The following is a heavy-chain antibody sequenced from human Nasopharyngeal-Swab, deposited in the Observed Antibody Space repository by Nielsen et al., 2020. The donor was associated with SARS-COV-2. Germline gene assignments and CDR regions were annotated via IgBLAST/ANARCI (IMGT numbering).Heavy chain of an antibody. Sequence: SETLSLTCAVSGYSISSGYYWGWIRQPPGQGLEWIGSIYHSGSTYYNPSLKSRVTISVDTSKNQFSLKLSSVTAADTAVYYCARRYGGWTGSYYYYMDVWGKGTTVTVSS. CDR3: ARRYGGWTGSYYYYMDV. V-gene: IGHV4-38-2*01. CDR1: GYSISSGYY. J-gene: IGHJ6*03. CDR2: IYHSGST. D-gene: IGHD3/OR15-3a*01.